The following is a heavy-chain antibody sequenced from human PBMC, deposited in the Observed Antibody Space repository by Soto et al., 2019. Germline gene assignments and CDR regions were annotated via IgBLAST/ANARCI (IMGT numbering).Heavy chain of an antibody. CDR2: IDSSGKFI. J-gene: IGHJ3*01. V-gene: IGHV3-21*01. CDR3: ARDQMHDYNYDSSGYWRGAFDV. D-gene: IGHD3-22*01. Sequence: SLRLSCAASGFPFTTYTMNWVRQTPGKGLEWVSSIDSSGKFIYYADSMKGRFTISRDDTKKLLFLQMNSLRAEDTAVYYCARDQMHDYNYDSSGYWRGAFDVWGQGIKVTVS. CDR1: GFPFTTYT.